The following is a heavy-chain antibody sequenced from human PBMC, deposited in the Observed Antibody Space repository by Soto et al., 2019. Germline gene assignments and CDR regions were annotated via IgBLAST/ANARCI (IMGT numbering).Heavy chain of an antibody. CDR2: IIPIFTSA. Sequence: QVQLVQSGAEVKKPGSSVKVSCKASGGSFNSNAFSWVRQAPGQGLEWLGGIIPIFTSANYAQKFQGRVTITADESSSTIYMELSRLTPEDTAVYYCAKTTGATYSLHGMDVGGPGKTGTVSS. CDR3: AKTTGATYSLHGMDV. V-gene: IGHV1-69*01. D-gene: IGHD5-12*01. J-gene: IGHJ6*02. CDR1: GGSFNSNA.